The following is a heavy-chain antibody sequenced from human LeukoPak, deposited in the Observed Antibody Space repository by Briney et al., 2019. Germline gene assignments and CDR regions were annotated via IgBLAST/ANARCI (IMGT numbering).Heavy chain of an antibody. CDR3: AREFSTSYYYFDY. CDR1: GYIFTSYG. Sequence: GASVKVSCKASGYIFTSYGLSWVRQAPGQGLEWMGWISTFNDNTIYAQKFQGRVTMTTDTSTSTAYMELRSLRSDDTAVYYCAREFSTSYYYFDYWGQGTPVTVSS. J-gene: IGHJ4*02. D-gene: IGHD1-26*01. CDR2: ISTFNDNT. V-gene: IGHV1-18*01.